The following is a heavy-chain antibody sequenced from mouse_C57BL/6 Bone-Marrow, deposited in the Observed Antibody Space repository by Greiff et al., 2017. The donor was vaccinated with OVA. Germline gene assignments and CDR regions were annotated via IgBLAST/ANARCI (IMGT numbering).Heavy chain of an antibody. CDR2: IDPENGDT. CDR3: TTLGYFDY. Sequence: EVQGVESGAELVRPGASVKLSCTASGFNIKDDYMHWVKQRPEQGLEWIGWIDPENGDTEYASKFQGKATITADTSSNTAYLQLSSLTSEDTAVYYCTTLGYFDYWGQGTTLTVSS. J-gene: IGHJ2*01. CDR1: GFNIKDDY. V-gene: IGHV14-4*01.